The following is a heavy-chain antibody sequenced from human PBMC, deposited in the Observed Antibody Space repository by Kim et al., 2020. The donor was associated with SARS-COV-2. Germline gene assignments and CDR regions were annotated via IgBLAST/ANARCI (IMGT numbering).Heavy chain of an antibody. J-gene: IGHJ6*02. CDR3: AKDRPSSGYYRDYYYYGMDV. V-gene: IGHV3-23*01. Sequence: RFTISRDNSKNTLYLQMNSLRAEDTAVYYCAKDRPSSGYYRDYYYYGMDVWGQGTTVTVSS. D-gene: IGHD3-22*01.